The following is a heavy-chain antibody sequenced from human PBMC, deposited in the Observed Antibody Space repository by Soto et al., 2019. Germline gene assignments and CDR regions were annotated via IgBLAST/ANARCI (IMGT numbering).Heavy chain of an antibody. CDR1: GNTVPNYA. CDR2: INGGNGNT. D-gene: IGHD1-26*01. V-gene: IGHV1-3*01. CDR3: ARSGGELDY. J-gene: IGHJ4*02. Sequence: AASVKVSCKASGNTVPNYAIHWVRQAPGQRLEWMGWINGGNGNTYYSEHFQGRVTLTRDTSTSTAYMELRSLRSDDTAVYYRARSGGELDYWGQGTLVTVSS.